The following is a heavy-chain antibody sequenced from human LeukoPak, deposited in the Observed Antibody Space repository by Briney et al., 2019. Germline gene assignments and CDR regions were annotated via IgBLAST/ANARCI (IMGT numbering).Heavy chain of an antibody. V-gene: IGHV3-30*03. Sequence: PGRSLRLSCAASGFTFSNYGMHWVRQAPGKGLEWVAVISYDGSNKYYADSVKGRFTISRDNSKNTLYLQMNSLRAEDTAVYYCVMDMDVWGQGTTVTVSS. CDR2: ISYDGSNK. CDR1: GFTFSNYG. CDR3: VMDMDV. J-gene: IGHJ6*02.